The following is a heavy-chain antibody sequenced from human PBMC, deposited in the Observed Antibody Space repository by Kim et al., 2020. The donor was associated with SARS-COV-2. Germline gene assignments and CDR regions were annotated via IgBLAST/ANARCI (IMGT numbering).Heavy chain of an antibody. CDR3: ARVVGPYYDYVWGSYRYTPFDY. Sequence: ASVKVSCKASGYTFTSYAMHWVRQAPGQRLEWMGWINASNGNTKYSQKFQGRVTITRDTSASTAYMELSSLRSEDTAVYYCARVVGPYYDYVWGSYRYTPFDYWGQGTLVTVSS. CDR2: INASNGNT. J-gene: IGHJ4*02. V-gene: IGHV1-3*01. CDR1: GYTFTSYA. D-gene: IGHD3-16*02.